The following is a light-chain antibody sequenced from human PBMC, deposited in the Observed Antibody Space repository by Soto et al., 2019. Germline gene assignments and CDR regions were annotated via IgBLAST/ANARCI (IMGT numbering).Light chain of an antibody. V-gene: IGKV2-28*01. CDR1: QSLLHSNGYNY. Sequence: DIVMTQSPLSLPVTPGEPASISCRSSQSLLHSNGYNYLNWYLQKPGQSPQVLIYLSSNRASGGPARFSGSGSGTDFTLKISRVEAEDVGLYYCMQALQTPWTFGQGTKVEIK. CDR2: LSS. J-gene: IGKJ1*01. CDR3: MQALQTPWT.